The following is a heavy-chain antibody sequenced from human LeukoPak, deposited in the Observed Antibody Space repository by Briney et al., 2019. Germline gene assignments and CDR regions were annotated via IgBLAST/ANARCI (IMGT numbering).Heavy chain of an antibody. CDR3: AREGPPGCSSTSCYTDY. CDR1: GGSISSYY. Sequence: PSETLSLTXAVSGGSISSYYWSWIRQPPGKELEWIGYIYYSGSSNYNPSLKSRVTISLDTSKNQFSLKLSSVTAADTAVYYCAREGPPGCSSTSCYTDYWGQGTLVTVSS. J-gene: IGHJ4*02. V-gene: IGHV4-59*12. CDR2: IYYSGSS. D-gene: IGHD2-2*02.